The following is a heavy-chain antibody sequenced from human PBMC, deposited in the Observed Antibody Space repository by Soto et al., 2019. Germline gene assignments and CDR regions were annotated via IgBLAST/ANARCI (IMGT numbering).Heavy chain of an antibody. CDR1: GGSISSGSYY. J-gene: IGHJ5*02. Sequence: PSETLSRTCTVSGGSISSGSYYWSWIRQHPGKGLEWIGYIYYSGSTYYNPSLKSRVTISVDTSKNQFSLKLSSVTAADTAVYYCARDGSGTSYDWLDPWGQGTLVTVSS. CDR2: IYYSGST. CDR3: ARDGSGTSYDWLDP. V-gene: IGHV4-31*03. D-gene: IGHD3-10*01.